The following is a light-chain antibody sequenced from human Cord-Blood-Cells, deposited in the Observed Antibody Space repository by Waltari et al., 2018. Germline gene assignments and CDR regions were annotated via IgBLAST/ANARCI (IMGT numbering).Light chain of an antibody. Sequence: DIQMTQSPSSLSASVGDRVTITCRASQGIGNYLAWYQQKPGKVPKLLIYAASTLQSGVPSRFSGSGSGTDFTLTISSLQPEDVATYYCQKYNSAPHTFGQGTKVEIK. CDR2: AAS. J-gene: IGKJ1*01. CDR1: QGIGNY. CDR3: QKYNSAPHT. V-gene: IGKV1-27*01.